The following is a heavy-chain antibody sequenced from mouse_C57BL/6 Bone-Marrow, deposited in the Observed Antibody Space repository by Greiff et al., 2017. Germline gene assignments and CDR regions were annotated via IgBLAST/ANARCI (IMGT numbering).Heavy chain of an antibody. D-gene: IGHD2-10*02. CDR1: GFTFSSYA. CDR2: ISDGGSYT. CDR3: ARERYDYYAMDY. J-gene: IGHJ4*01. Sequence: EVKLMESGGGLVKPGGSLKLSCAASGFTFSSYAMSWVRQTPEKRLEWVATISDGGSYTYYPDNVKGRFTISREKTKNNLYLQMSHLKSEDTAMYYCARERYDYYAMDYWGQGTSVTVSS. V-gene: IGHV5-4*01.